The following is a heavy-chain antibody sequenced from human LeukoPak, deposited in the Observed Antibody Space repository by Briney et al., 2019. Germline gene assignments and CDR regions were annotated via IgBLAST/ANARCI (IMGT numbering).Heavy chain of an antibody. D-gene: IGHD2-15*01. Sequence: SETLSLTCTVSGGSISSYYWSWIRQPPGKGLEWIGYIYYSGSTNYNPSLKSRVTISVDTSKNQFSLKLSSVTAADTAVYYCVVVVAATGWFDPWGQGTLVTVSS. CDR1: GGSISSYY. V-gene: IGHV4-59*08. J-gene: IGHJ5*02. CDR2: IYYSGST. CDR3: VVVVAATGWFDP.